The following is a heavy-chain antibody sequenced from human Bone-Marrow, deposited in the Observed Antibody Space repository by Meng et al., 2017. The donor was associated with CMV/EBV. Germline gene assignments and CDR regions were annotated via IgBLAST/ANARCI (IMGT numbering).Heavy chain of an antibody. D-gene: IGHD3-10*01. CDR1: GFTSSSYA. CDR2: IYNGGSET. J-gene: IGHJ4*02. V-gene: IGHV3-23*03. CDR3: ARHRGLTT. Sequence: GESLKISCAASGFTSSSYAMHWVRQAPGKGLEWVSVIYNGGSETYYADSVQGRFTISRDDSKNTLFLHMNSLRAEDTAVYYCARHRGLTTWGQGALVTVSS.